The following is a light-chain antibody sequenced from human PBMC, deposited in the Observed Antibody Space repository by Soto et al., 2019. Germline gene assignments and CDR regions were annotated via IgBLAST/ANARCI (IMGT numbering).Light chain of an antibody. CDR1: QSVGSF. CDR3: QQRNSWPPTFT. V-gene: IGKV3-11*01. J-gene: IGKJ5*01. Sequence: SVLTQSPATLSLSPGERATLSCRASQSVGSFLAWYQQKPGQAPRLLIYDTSIRATGIPARFSGSGSGTDFTLTISSLEPEDFAVYYCQQRNSWPPTFTFGQGTRLEI. CDR2: DTS.